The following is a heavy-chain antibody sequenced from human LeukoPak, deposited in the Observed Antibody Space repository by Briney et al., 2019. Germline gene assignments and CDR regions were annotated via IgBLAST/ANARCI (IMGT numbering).Heavy chain of an antibody. J-gene: IGHJ4*02. V-gene: IGHV1/OR15-1*01. D-gene: IGHD5-18*01. Sequence: ASVKVSCKASGYIFTDYYMHWVRQAPGQELGWMGRINPNSGGTNYAQKFQGRVTMTRDTSISTAYTELSSLRSEDTATYYCARRATTERGSSYGLDYWGQGTLVTVSS. CDR3: ARRATTERGSSYGLDY. CDR1: GYIFTDYY. CDR2: INPNSGGT.